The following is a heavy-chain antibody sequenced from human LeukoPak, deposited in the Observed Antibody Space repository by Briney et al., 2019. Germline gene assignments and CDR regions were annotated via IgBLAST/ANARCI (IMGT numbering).Heavy chain of an antibody. J-gene: IGHJ4*02. CDR2: IYYSGST. Sequence: PSETLSLTWTVSGASISSYYWSWIRQPPGKGLEWIGYIYYSGSTNYNPSLKSRVTISVDTSKNQFSLKLSSVTAADTAVYYCARFTHDYVWGSYRPYFDYWGQGTLVTVSS. V-gene: IGHV4-59*01. D-gene: IGHD3-16*02. CDR3: ARFTHDYVWGSYRPYFDY. CDR1: GASISSYY.